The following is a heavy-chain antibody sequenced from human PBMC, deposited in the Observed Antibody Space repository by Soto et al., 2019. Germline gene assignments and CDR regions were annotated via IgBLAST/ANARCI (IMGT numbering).Heavy chain of an antibody. V-gene: IGHV3-30*18. D-gene: IGHD2-2*01. CDR2: ISHDGNTH. CDR1: GFTFKFYG. Sequence: VQLVESGGGVVQPGKSLRLSCETSGFTFKFYGMHWVRQAPGKGLECVAVISHDGNTHYYADSVKGRFTISRDNSKNSPYLLMTSLRLDDSSTYYCSKDRGGDCPDNSCYFGADYWGQGALVTLSS. CDR3: SKDRGGDCPDNSCYFGADY. J-gene: IGHJ4*02.